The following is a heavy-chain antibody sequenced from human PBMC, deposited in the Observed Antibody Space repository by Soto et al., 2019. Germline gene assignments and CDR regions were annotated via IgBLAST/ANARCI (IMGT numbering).Heavy chain of an antibody. CDR3: VRGTMTGSFLIY. J-gene: IGHJ4*02. CDR1: GFTFNSDW. V-gene: IGHV3-74*01. Sequence: EVQLVASGGGLVQPGGSLRLSCAASGFTFNSDWMSWVRQVPGKGLVWVSRISGDGSVRNYAVSVRGRFTISRDNAKNTLFLQLNSLSVEDTAVYYCVRGTMTGSFLIYWGQGTRVTVSS. D-gene: IGHD2-15*01. CDR2: ISGDGSVR.